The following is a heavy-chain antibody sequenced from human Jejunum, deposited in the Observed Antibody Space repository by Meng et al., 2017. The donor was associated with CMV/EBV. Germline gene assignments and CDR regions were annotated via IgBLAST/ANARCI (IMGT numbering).Heavy chain of an antibody. V-gene: IGHV3-11*04. CDR3: ARVVRGYNGYYSIDY. CDR1: FCCSDSW. D-gene: IGHD5-12*01. CDR2: ISGSGNAI. Sequence: FCCSDSWRSWVRQAPGRGLEWVSYISGSGNAIFYTNSVKGRFTISRDNAKNSLFLQLNSLRAEDTAVYYCARVVRGYNGYYSIDYWGQGTLVTVSS. J-gene: IGHJ4*02.